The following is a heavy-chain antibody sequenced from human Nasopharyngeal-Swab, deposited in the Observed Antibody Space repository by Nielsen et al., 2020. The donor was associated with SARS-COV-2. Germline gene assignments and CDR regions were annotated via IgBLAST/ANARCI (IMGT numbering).Heavy chain of an antibody. J-gene: IGHJ4*02. V-gene: IGHV3-30-3*01. CDR2: ISYDGSNK. D-gene: IGHD3-9*01. CDR1: GFTFSSYA. Sequence: GESLKISCAASGFTFSSYAMHLVRQAPGKGLEWVAVISYDGSNKYYADSVKGRFTISRDNSKNTLYLQMNSLRAEDTAVYYCASCRVFRLADYFDYWGQGTLVTVSS. CDR3: ASCRVFRLADYFDY.